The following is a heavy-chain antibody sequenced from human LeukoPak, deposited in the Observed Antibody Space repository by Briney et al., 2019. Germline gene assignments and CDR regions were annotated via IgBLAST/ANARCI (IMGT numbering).Heavy chain of an antibody. CDR2: VSYDGGSK. J-gene: IGHJ4*02. CDR3: ARVKGGIAAAGNYFDY. Sequence: PGGSLRLSCAAPGFAFSSYAMHWVRQGPGKGLEWVALVSYDGGSKYYADSVKGRITISRDNSKNTLHLQMNSLRTEDTAVYYCARVKGGIAAAGNYFDYWGQGTLVTVSS. V-gene: IGHV3-30-3*01. D-gene: IGHD6-13*01. CDR1: GFAFSSYA.